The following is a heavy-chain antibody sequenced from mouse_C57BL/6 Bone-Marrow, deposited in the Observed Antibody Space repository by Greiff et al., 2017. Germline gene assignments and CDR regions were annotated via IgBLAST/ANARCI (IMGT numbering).Heavy chain of an antibody. V-gene: IGHV5-6*02. D-gene: IGHD1-1*01. Sequence: DVKLVESGGDLVKPGGSLKLSCAASGFTFSSYGMSWVRQTPDKRLEWVATISSGGSYTYYPASVKGRFTISRDNAKNTLYLQMSSLKSEDTAMYYCAIQGTTGDYWGQGTTLTVSS. J-gene: IGHJ2*01. CDR3: AIQGTTGDY. CDR2: ISSGGSYT. CDR1: GFTFSSYG.